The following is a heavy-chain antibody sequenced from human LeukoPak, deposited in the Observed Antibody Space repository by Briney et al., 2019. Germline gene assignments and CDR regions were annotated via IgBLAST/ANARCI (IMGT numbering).Heavy chain of an antibody. CDR1: GYSIATGYF. CDR2: IYTAGNT. J-gene: IGHJ4*02. V-gene: IGHV4-38-2*02. Sequence: SETLSLTCTVSGYSIATGYFWGWVRQPPGKGLEWIASIYTAGNTFYNPSLKSRVTISVDTSKNQFSLKLSSVTAADTAVYYCARDWVRGVIIHYFDYWGQGTLVTVSS. CDR3: ARDWVRGVIIHYFDY. D-gene: IGHD3-10*01.